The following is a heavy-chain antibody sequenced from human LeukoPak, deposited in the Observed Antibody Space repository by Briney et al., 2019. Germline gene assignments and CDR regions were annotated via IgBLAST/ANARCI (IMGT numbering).Heavy chain of an antibody. D-gene: IGHD1-26*01. J-gene: IGHJ4*02. V-gene: IGHV5-51*01. CDR2: IYPDDPDT. CDR3: ARASGSHYFDY. CDR1: GYSFTSYW. Sequence: RDSLQISCKGSGYSFTSYWIGWVRPMPGKGLEWMGIIYPDDPDTTYSPSFQGQVTISADKSISTAYLQWSSLKASDTAMYYCARASGSHYFDYWGQGTLVTVSS.